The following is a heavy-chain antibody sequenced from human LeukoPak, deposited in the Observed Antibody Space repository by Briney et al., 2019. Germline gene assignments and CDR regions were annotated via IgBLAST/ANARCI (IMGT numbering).Heavy chain of an antibody. J-gene: IGHJ5*02. CDR1: GGSISSSSYY. CDR3: ARQCDILTGCYPDQGAFDP. D-gene: IGHD3-9*01. V-gene: IGHV4-39*01. CDR2: IYYSGST. Sequence: WETLSLTCTVSGGSISSSSYYWGWIRQPPGKWLGWLGSIYYSGSTYYNPSLKSRVTISVDTSKNQFSLKLSSVTAADTAVYYCARQCDILTGCYPDQGAFDPCGQGTLVTVSS.